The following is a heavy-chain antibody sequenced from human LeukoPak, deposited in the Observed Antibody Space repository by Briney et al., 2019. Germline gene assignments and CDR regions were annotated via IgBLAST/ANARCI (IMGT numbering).Heavy chain of an antibody. V-gene: IGHV1-8*01. D-gene: IGHD6-19*01. J-gene: IGHJ4*02. CDR2: VSPDSGDT. Sequence: AASVKVSSKASGYTFTNNDINWVRQATEQGIEWMGWVSPDSGDTGYAPNFRGRVTMTTDTSINTAHMELTSLTSEDTAIYYCTRGGAAGDWGQGTLVTVSS. CDR3: TRGGAAGD. CDR1: GYTFTNND.